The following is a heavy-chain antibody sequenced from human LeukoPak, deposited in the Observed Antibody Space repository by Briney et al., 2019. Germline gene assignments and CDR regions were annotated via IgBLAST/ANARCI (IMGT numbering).Heavy chain of an antibody. Sequence: SVKVSCKASGGTFSSYAISWVRQAPGQGLEWMGRIIPIFGTANYAQKFQGRVTITTDESTSTAYMELSSLRSEDTAVYYCARDGIANWGSPTGCDAFDIWGQGTMVTVSS. CDR2: IIPIFGTA. D-gene: IGHD7-27*01. J-gene: IGHJ3*02. CDR3: ARDGIANWGSPTGCDAFDI. CDR1: GGTFSSYA. V-gene: IGHV1-69*05.